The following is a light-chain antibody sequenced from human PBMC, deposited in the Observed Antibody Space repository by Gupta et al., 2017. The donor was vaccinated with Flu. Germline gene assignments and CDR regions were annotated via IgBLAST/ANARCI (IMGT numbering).Light chain of an antibody. J-gene: IGLJ1*01. CDR1: SSDIGGYNY. CDR3: CSYRTGSTHV. Sequence: QSALTQPASVSGSPGQSITISCTGTSSDIGGYNYVSWYQQHPGKAPKLMMYAVTNRPSGVSYRFSGSKSDNTASLTISGLQAEDEAHYYCCSYRTGSTHVFGTGTKVTVL. CDR2: AVT. V-gene: IGLV2-14*01.